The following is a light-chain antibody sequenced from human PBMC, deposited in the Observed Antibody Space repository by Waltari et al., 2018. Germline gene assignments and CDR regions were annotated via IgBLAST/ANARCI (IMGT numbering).Light chain of an antibody. CDR1: KDISSW. Sequence: EIQMTEFRSSLFGCVGDRVTINCNVSKDISSWLVWYQQIPGQSPNPLIYLASTLQSGVPSRFSGSGSGTDFTLTISILHPQDFATYYCQQYDHFPFTFGPGTKLDIK. V-gene: IGKV1D-16*01. CDR3: QQYDHFPFT. CDR2: LAS. J-gene: IGKJ3*01.